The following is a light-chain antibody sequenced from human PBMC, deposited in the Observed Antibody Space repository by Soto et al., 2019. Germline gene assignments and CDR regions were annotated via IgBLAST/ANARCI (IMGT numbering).Light chain of an antibody. J-gene: IGKJ1*01. V-gene: IGKV1-5*01. Sequence: EIXMTQSASTLXASVGDRVTMXCRASQSFSSGLVWYQQKPGKAPKPLIDDASSLEGGGPSRFSGSGSATEFTPTISSLQPDDFATYYGQQYNSYSPTFGQGTKVDIK. CDR2: DAS. CDR1: QSFSSG. CDR3: QQYNSYSPT.